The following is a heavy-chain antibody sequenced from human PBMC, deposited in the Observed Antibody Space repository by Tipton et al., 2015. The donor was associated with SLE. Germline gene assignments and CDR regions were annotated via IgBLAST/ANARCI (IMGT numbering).Heavy chain of an antibody. CDR3: ARGRESASGYSSQH. D-gene: IGHD2-21*01. V-gene: IGHV3-20*04. CDR2: INWSGGST. J-gene: IGHJ1*01. Sequence: SLRLSCAASGFTFDDYGMSWVRQAPGKGLEWVSGINWSGGSTGYADSVKGRFTISRDNAKNSLYLQMNSLRAEATALYSCARGRESASGYSSQHWARAPWSPSPQ. CDR1: GFTFDDYG.